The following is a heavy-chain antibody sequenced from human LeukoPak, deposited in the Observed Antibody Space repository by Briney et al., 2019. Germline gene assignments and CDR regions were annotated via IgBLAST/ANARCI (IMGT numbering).Heavy chain of an antibody. J-gene: IGHJ4*02. V-gene: IGHV3-23*01. CDR1: GITFSNYA. CDR3: ARAQRGEYSGYDLYYFDC. D-gene: IGHD5-12*01. Sequence: GGSLRLSCAASGITFSNYAMSWVRQAPGKGLEWVSIIGGSGGNTDYADSVKGRFSISRGNSKNTLYLQMDSLRAEDTAVYYCARAQRGEYSGYDLYYFDCWGQGTLVTVSS. CDR2: IGGSGGNT.